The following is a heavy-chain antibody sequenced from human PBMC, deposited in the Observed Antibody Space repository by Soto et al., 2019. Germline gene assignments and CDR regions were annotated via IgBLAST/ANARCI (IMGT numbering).Heavy chain of an antibody. CDR2: ITGSGDST. Sequence: EVQLLESGGGLVQPGGSLRLSCAVSVFTFSSHAMSWVRQAPGKGLECVSSITGSGDSTYYADSVKGRFTISRDKSKSTLYLQMNSLRAEDTAVYYCAKELQFSGWLSAQTFDYWGQGTQVTVSS. D-gene: IGHD6-19*01. J-gene: IGHJ4*02. V-gene: IGHV3-23*01. CDR1: VFTFSSHA. CDR3: AKELQFSGWLSAQTFDY.